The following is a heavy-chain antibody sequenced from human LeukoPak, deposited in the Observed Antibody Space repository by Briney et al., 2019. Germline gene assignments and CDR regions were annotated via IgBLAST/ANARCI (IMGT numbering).Heavy chain of an antibody. Sequence: SETLSLTXTVSGGSISSSSYSWGWIRQPPGKGLEWIGSIYYSGTTYYNPSLKSRVTISVDTSKIQFSLKLSSVAATDTAVYFCARLRSDFWSGYTHPYFDYWGQGTLVTVSS. CDR3: ARLRSDFWSGYTHPYFDY. CDR2: IYYSGTT. J-gene: IGHJ4*02. V-gene: IGHV4-39*01. D-gene: IGHD3-3*01. CDR1: GGSISSSSYS.